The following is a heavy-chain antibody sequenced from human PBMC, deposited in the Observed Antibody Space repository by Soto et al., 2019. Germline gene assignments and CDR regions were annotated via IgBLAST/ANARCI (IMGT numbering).Heavy chain of an antibody. Sequence: ASVNVSCKASGGTFSSYATSWVRQAPGQGLEWMGGIIPIFGTANYAQKFQGRVTITADKSTSTAYMELSSLRSEDTAVYYCASWRVGATKEFGYWGQGTLVTVSS. CDR1: GGTFSSYA. CDR3: ASWRVGATKEFGY. CDR2: IIPIFGTA. V-gene: IGHV1-69*06. J-gene: IGHJ4*02. D-gene: IGHD1-26*01.